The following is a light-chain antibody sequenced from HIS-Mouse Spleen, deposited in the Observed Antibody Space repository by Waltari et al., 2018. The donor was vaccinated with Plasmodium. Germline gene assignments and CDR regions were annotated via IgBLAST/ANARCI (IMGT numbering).Light chain of an antibody. CDR3: SSYAGSNNLV. CDR1: SSAVGAYNY. V-gene: IGLV2-8*01. Sequence: QSALTQPPSASGSPGQSVTISCTGPSSAVGAYNYVSWYQQHPGKAPKLMIYEVSKRPSGVPDRFSGSKSGNTASLTVSGLQAEDEADYYCSSYAGSNNLVFGGGTKLTVL. J-gene: IGLJ2*01. CDR2: EVS.